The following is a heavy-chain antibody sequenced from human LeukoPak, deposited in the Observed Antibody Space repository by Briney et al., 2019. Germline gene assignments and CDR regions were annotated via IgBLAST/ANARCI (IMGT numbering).Heavy chain of an antibody. V-gene: IGHV1-46*01. J-gene: IGHJ4*02. CDR2: INPSGGST. CDR1: GYTFTSYY. CDR3: ARAKIEYCSSTSCPSWDY. D-gene: IGHD2-2*01. Sequence: ASVKVSCKASGYTFTSYYMHWVRQAPAQGLEWMGIINPSGGSTSNAQKFQGRVTMTRDTSTSTVYMELSSLRSEDTAVYYCARAKIEYCSSTSCPSWDYWGQGTLVTVSS.